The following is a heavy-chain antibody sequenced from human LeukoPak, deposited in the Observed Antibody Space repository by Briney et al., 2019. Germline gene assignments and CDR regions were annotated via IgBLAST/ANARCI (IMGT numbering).Heavy chain of an antibody. CDR2: LSGSGGST. CDR1: GSTFSSYA. Sequence: PGGSLRLSCAASGSTFSSYAMSWVRQAPGKGLEWVSGLSGSGGSTYYADSVKGRFTISRDNSKNTLSLQMISLRAEDTAVYYCAKLTSKDYYDSSGYYSGNFDYWGQGTLVTVSS. CDR3: AKLTSKDYYDSSGYYSGNFDY. V-gene: IGHV3-23*01. D-gene: IGHD3-22*01. J-gene: IGHJ4*02.